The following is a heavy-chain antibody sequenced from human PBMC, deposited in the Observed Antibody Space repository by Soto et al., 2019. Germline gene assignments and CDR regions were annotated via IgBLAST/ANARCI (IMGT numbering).Heavy chain of an antibody. J-gene: IGHJ6*02. CDR3: AGDRSWKSYYYDSSVACFYGMDV. Sequence: QVQLVQSGAEVQKPGSSVKVSCKAYAGTFSSYGISWVRQAPGQCLEWMGGIMPIFGTPNYAQKFQGRVTITAEESTSTGYMELRSLTSEDTAVYYCAGDRSWKSYYYDSSVACFYGMDVWGQGTTVTVSS. CDR2: IMPIFGTP. CDR1: AGTFSSYG. V-gene: IGHV1-69*01. D-gene: IGHD3-22*01.